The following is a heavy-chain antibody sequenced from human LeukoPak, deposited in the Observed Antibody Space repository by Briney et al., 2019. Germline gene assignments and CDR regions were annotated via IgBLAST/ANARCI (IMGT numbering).Heavy chain of an antibody. V-gene: IGHV1-2*02. Sequence: ASVKVSCKASGYTFICYYIHWVRQAPGQGLEWMGWINPNSGGTNYAQKFQGRVTMTRDTSISTVYMELSRLRSDDTALYYCARFRYSYGFDYWGQGTLVTVAS. D-gene: IGHD5-18*01. CDR2: INPNSGGT. J-gene: IGHJ4*02. CDR3: ARFRYSYGFDY. CDR1: GYTFICYY.